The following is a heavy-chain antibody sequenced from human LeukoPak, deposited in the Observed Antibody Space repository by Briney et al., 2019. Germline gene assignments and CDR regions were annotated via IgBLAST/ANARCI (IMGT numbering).Heavy chain of an antibody. D-gene: IGHD4-17*01. Sequence: ASVKVSCKAPGYTFTSYGSSWVRQAPGQELEWMGWISAYNGNTNYAQKLQGRVTMTTDTSTSTAYMELRSLRSDDTAVYYCARDWDDYGDYSFYYWGQGTLVTVSS. CDR1: GYTFTSYG. CDR3: ARDWDDYGDYSFYY. J-gene: IGHJ4*02. CDR2: ISAYNGNT. V-gene: IGHV1-18*01.